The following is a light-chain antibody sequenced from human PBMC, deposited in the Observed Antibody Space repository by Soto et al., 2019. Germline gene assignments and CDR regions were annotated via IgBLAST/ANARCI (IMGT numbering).Light chain of an antibody. CDR1: SSDVGGYNY. V-gene: IGLV2-14*01. Sequence: QSALTQPASVSGSPGQSITISCTGTSSDVGGYNYVSWYQQHPGKVPKLRIYEVSDRPSGVSNRFSGSKSGSTASLTISGLQADDEADYYCSSYTSSTTYVFGTGTKLTVL. CDR2: EVS. CDR3: SSYTSSTTYV. J-gene: IGLJ1*01.